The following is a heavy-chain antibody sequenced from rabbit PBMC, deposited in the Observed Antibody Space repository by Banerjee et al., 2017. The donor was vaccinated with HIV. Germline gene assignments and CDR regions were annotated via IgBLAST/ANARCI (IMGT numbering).Heavy chain of an antibody. CDR1: GFSFSSSYD. CDR2: IYTGSSGST. CDR3: ARSADAGCAYAL. Sequence: QSLEESGGDLVKPGASLTLTCTASGFSFSSSYDMCWVRQAPGKGLEWIGCIYTGSSGSTYYASWAKGRFTISKTSSTTVTLQMTSLTAADTATYFCARSADAGCAYALWGQGTLVTVS. D-gene: IGHD6-1*01. J-gene: IGHJ4*01. V-gene: IGHV1S40*01.